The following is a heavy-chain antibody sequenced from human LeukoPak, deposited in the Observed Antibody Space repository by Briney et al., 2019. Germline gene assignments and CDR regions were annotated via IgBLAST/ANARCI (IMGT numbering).Heavy chain of an antibody. Sequence: GGSLRLSCAASGFTFSDYFMSWIRQAPGKGLEWGSYISGSGSTIYYADSVKGRFTISRDNAKNSLYLQMNSLRAEDTAVYYCATRYCTISACRASSYKSFDVWGKGTTVIVSS. D-gene: IGHD2-8*01. CDR2: ISGSGSTI. J-gene: IGHJ6*04. CDR1: GFTFSDYF. V-gene: IGHV3-11*01. CDR3: ATRYCTISACRASSYKSFDV.